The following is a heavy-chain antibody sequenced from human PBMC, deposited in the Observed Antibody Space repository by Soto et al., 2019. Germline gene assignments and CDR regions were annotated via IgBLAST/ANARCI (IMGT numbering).Heavy chain of an antibody. CDR1: VFTFTFYG. CDR2: IQSDGSKE. CDR3: ARDDDSSGYYSYFGC. J-gene: IGHJ4*02. Sequence: WWSLRLSCSASVFTFTFYGMHWVRQAPGKGLEWVAGIQSDGSKEYYPDSVKGRFIISRDNSKNTLDLQMNSVRAEDTAVYYCARDDDSSGYYSYFGCWGQGTVVTVSS. V-gene: IGHV3-33*01. D-gene: IGHD3-22*01.